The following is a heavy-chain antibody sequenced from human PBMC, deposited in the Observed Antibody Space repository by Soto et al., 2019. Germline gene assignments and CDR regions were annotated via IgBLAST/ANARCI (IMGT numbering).Heavy chain of an antibody. CDR3: SREDAETATRYPDY. D-gene: IGHD2-2*01. CDR1: GYTFTGYY. J-gene: IGHJ4*02. V-gene: IGHV1-2*02. Sequence: GASVKVSCKASGYTFTGYYIHWVLQAPGQGLEWMGWTSPSSLATNYAQRFQGRVTMSRDRATSTVYMELSRLRSEDTAVYYCSREDAETATRYPDYLGQGTLVSVPQ. CDR2: TSPSSLAT.